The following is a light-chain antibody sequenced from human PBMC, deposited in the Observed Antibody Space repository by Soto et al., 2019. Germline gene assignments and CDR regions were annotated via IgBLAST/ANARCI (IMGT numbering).Light chain of an antibody. CDR1: QSISSW. J-gene: IGKJ1*01. V-gene: IGKV1-5*01. Sequence: DIQRTQSPATLSASVVDRVSITCRASQSISSWLAWYQQKPGKAPKLLIYDASSLESGVPSRFSGSGSGTEFTLTISSLQPDDFATYYCQQYNSYSGTFGQGTKVDIK. CDR3: QQYNSYSGT. CDR2: DAS.